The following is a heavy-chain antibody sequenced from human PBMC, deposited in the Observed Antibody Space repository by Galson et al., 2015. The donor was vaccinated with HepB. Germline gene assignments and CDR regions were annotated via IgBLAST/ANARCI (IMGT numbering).Heavy chain of an antibody. V-gene: IGHV3-73*01. CDR1: GFSFSGSA. J-gene: IGHJ3*01. CDR2: IRSKHNTFAT. CDR3: VRSGTFDV. Sequence: SLRLSCAASGFSFSGSAMHWVRQPPGKGLEWVGRIRSKHNTFATNYAASVTGRFIISRDDSKNTTYLHMNNLKTEDTAVYYCVRSGTFDVWGRGTMVTVSS.